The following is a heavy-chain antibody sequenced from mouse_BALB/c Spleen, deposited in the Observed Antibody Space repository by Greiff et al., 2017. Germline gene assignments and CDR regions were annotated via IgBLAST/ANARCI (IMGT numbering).Heavy chain of an antibody. V-gene: IGHV1-54*01. J-gene: IGHJ4*01. CDR2: INPGSGGT. CDR1: GYAFTNYL. D-gene: IGHD2-3*01. CDR3: ASRWLLKGDAMDY. Sequence: QVQLKESGAELVRPGTSVKVSCKASGYAFTNYLIEWVKQRPGQGLEWIGVINPGSGGTNYNEKFKGKATLTADKSSSTAYMQLSSLTSDDSAVYFCASRWLLKGDAMDYWGQGTSVTVSA.